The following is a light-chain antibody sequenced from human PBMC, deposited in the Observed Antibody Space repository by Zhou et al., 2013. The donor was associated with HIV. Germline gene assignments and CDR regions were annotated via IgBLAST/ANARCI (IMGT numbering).Light chain of an antibody. J-gene: IGLJ3*02. CDR3: QSYDSRLSGSV. CDR1: SSNIGADYD. V-gene: IGLV1-40*01. CDR2: ANS. Sequence: QSVLTQPPSVSGAPGQRVTISCTGSSSNIGADYDVHWYQQFSRKHPPKLLIFANSNRASGVPDRFFGFKSGTSASLAITGLQTEDEADYYCQSYDSRLSGSVFGGGTKLTVL.